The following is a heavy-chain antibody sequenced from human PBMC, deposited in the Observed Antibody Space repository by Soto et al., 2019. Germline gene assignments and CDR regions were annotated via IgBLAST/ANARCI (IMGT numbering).Heavy chain of an antibody. CDR1: GFTFDDYA. V-gene: IGHV3-9*01. Sequence: GGSLRLSCAASGFTFDDYAMHWVRQAPGKGLEWVSGISWNSGSIGYADSVKGRFTISRDNAKNSLYLQMNSLRAEDTALYYCAKGRYCSGGSCYSNAFDIWGQGTMVTVSS. CDR3: AKGRYCSGGSCYSNAFDI. J-gene: IGHJ3*02. D-gene: IGHD2-15*01. CDR2: ISWNSGSI.